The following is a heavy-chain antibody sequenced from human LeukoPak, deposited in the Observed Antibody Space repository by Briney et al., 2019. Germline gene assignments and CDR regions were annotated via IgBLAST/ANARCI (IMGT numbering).Heavy chain of an antibody. V-gene: IGHV3-64D*09. CDR3: VKDLQRGGGY. CDR2: ISSNGGST. D-gene: IGHD3-16*01. J-gene: IGHJ4*02. Sequence: GGSLRLSCSASGFTFSSYAMHWVRQAPGKGLEYASVISSNGGSTYYADSVKGRFTISRDNSKNTLYLQMSSLRAEDTAVYYCVKDLQRGGGYWGQGTLVTVSS. CDR1: GFTFSSYA.